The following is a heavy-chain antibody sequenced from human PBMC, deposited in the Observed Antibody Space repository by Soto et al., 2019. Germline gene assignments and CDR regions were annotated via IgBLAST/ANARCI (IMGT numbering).Heavy chain of an antibody. D-gene: IGHD2-21*02. V-gene: IGHV4-59*01. CDR3: AVTRGGAHPHDI. CDR1: GGPLSSFY. CDR2: IYYTGST. J-gene: IGHJ3*02. Sequence: SETLSLTCNSSGGPLSSFYYSWIRQAPGKGLEWIGYIYYTGSTNYDPSLKSRVTMSVDTSKNQFSLKLTSVTAADTAVYFCAVTRGGAHPHDIWGQGTMVTVSS.